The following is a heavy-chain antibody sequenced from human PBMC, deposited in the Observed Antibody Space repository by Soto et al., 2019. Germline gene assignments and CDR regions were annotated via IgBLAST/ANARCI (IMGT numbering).Heavy chain of an antibody. J-gene: IGHJ5*02. Sequence: PSETLSLTCAVSGGSISSNNWWSWVRQPPGKGLEWIGYIYYSGSTYYNPSLKSRVTISVDTSKNQFSLKLSSVTAADTAVYYCARVPGYCSGGSCSRFDPWGQGTLVTVSS. D-gene: IGHD2-15*01. CDR3: ARVPGYCSGGSCSRFDP. CDR2: IYYSGST. V-gene: IGHV4-4*02. CDR1: GGSISSNNW.